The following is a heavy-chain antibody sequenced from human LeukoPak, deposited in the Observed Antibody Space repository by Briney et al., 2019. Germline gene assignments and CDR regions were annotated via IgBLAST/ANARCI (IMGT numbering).Heavy chain of an antibody. CDR1: GFTFSSYS. Sequence: GGSLRLSCAASGFTFSSYSMNWVRQAPGKGLEWVSSISSSSYIYYADSVKGRFTISRDNAKNSLYLQMNSLRAENTAVYYCARSGLWFGEGDYWGQGTLVTVSS. CDR2: ISSSSYI. D-gene: IGHD3-10*01. CDR3: ARSGLWFGEGDY. V-gene: IGHV3-21*01. J-gene: IGHJ4*02.